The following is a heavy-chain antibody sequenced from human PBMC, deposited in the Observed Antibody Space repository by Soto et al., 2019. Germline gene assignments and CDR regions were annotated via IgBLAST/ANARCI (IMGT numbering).Heavy chain of an antibody. CDR3: ARGDKRGFFRHFDK. CDR2: IVPNVGTV. J-gene: IGHJ4*03. D-gene: IGHD1-26*01. Sequence: QMQLVQSGAEVKKPGSSVKVSCKASGGTLSSFINYPINWVRQAPGHGLEWMGGIVPNVGTVNYAQKFQGKGQNSGGKSTGTTDKELNRLSSEDTGLYFCARGDKRGFFRHFDKWGQGTLVTVSS. CDR1: GGTLSSFINYP. V-gene: IGHV1-69*06.